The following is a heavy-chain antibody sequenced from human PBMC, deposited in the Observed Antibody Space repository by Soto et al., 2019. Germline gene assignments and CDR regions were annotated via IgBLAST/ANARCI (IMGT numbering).Heavy chain of an antibody. D-gene: IGHD6-19*01. CDR3: ARFSSGWYPDYFDY. V-gene: IGHV3-48*03. Sequence: GGPLRLRCAPFELTFISYEMNWVRPAPGKGLEWVSYISSSGSTIYYADSVKCRFTISRDNAKNSLYLQMNSLRAEDTAVYYCARFSSGWYPDYFDYWGQGILVTVSS. CDR2: ISSSGSTI. CDR1: ELTFISYE. J-gene: IGHJ4*02.